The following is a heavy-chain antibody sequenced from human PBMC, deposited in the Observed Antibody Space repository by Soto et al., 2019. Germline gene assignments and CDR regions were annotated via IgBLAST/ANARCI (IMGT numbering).Heavy chain of an antibody. D-gene: IGHD1-26*01. J-gene: IGHJ4*02. CDR2: IFHSGST. Sequence: QVQLQESGPGLVKPSGTLSLTCTVSGASISSTSSYDWWSWVRQPPGKGLEWIGEIFHSGSTNYNPSLKSRVTMSIDKSKNQFSVRLSSVTAADTAVYYCAKMVGDTLVDYWGQGSLVTFSS. V-gene: IGHV4-4*02. CDR3: AKMVGDTLVDY. CDR1: GASISSTSSYDW.